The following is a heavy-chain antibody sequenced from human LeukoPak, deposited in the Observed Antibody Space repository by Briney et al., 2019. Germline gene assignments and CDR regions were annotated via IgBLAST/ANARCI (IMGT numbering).Heavy chain of an antibody. V-gene: IGHV1-2*07. D-gene: IGHD2-21*01. CDR3: ARVRCGGDCPTPNWFDP. CDR1: GYTFPCYY. CDR2: LNPNSGST. J-gene: IGHJ5*02. Sequence: SVKVSCHASGYTFPCYYMHWVRQAPGQGLEWMGWLNPNSGSTNYAHKFQGRVTMTRDTSISTAYMELSRLRSNDTAVYYCARVRCGGDCPTPNWFDPWGQGTLVTVSS.